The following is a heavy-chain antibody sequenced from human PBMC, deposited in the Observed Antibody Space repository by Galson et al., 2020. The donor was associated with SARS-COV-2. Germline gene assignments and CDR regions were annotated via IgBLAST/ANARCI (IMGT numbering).Heavy chain of an antibody. D-gene: IGHD2-8*01. Sequence: GESLKISCAASGFTFRDYGMNWVRQAPGKGLEWVAVISFDGSKMYYGDSVKGRFAISRDNSENTLHLQMNSLRAEDTAVYYCAKDLKKGICNGDTCLFYYHYGMGVWGQGTTVTVSS. V-gene: IGHV3-30*18. CDR2: ISFDGSKM. CDR3: AKDLKKGICNGDTCLFYYHYGMGV. J-gene: IGHJ6*02. CDR1: GFTFRDYG.